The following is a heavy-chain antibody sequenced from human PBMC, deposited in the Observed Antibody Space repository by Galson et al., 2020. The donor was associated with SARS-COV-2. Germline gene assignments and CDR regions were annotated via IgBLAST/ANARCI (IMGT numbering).Heavy chain of an antibody. Sequence: ASETLSLTCTVSGASIGSRNYYWAWIRQPPGKGLEWIGSVSYNGSAYYNPSLKGRVTISLDTSKSQISLRLSSVTAADTAKYYCAREDWTDYFFHGMDVWGHGTTVSVSS. D-gene: IGHD1-1*01. CDR1: GASIGSRNYY. CDR3: AREDWTDYFFHGMDV. J-gene: IGHJ6*02. CDR2: VSYNGSA. V-gene: IGHV4-39*07.